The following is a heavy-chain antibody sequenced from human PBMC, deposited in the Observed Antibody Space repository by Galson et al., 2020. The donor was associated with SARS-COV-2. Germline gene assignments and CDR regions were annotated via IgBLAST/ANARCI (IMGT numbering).Heavy chain of an antibody. J-gene: IGHJ5*02. CDR3: ARERGSRPGLEAFNWFDP. CDR2: IYYSGST. CDR1: GGSISSGDYY. V-gene: IGHV4-30-4*01. D-gene: IGHD3-16*01. Sequence: ETSETLSLTCTVSGGSISSGDYYWSWIRQPPGKGLEWIGYIYYSGSTYYNPSLKSRVTISVDTSKNQFSLKLSSVTAADTAVYYCARERGSRPGLEAFNWFDPWGQGTLVTVSS.